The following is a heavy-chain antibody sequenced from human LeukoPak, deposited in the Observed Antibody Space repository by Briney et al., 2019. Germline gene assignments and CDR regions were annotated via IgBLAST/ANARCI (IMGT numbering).Heavy chain of an antibody. Sequence: ASVKVSCKTSGYTFTAYYLHWLRQAPGQGLEWMGWISAYNGNTNYAQKLQGRVTMTTDTSTSTAYMELRSLRSDDTAVYYCARAPSWSTSLLGGNWFDPWGQGTLVTVSS. J-gene: IGHJ5*02. CDR2: ISAYNGNT. D-gene: IGHD2-2*01. CDR1: GYTFTAYY. CDR3: ARAPSWSTSLLGGNWFDP. V-gene: IGHV1-18*04.